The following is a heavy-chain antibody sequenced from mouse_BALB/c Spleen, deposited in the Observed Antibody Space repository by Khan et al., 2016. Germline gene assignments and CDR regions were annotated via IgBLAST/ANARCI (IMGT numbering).Heavy chain of an antibody. Sequence: QVQLQQPGAELVKPGASVKLSCKASGYTFTSYWMHWVKQRPGQGLEWIGEINPSNGRTNYNEKFKSKATLTVDKSSSTAYMQLSSLTSEDSAVYSFASSTATRYFAYWGQGTTLTVSS. CDR3: ASSTATRYFAY. V-gene: IGHV1S81*02. CDR2: INPSNGRT. CDR1: GYTFTSYW. J-gene: IGHJ2*01. D-gene: IGHD1-2*01.